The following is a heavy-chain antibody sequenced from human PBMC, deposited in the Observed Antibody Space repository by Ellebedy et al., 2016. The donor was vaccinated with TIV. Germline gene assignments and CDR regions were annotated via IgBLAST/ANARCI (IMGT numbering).Heavy chain of an antibody. Sequence: ASVKVSCKASGYTFTSYGISWVRQAPGQGLEWMEWISAYNGNTNYAQKLQGRVTMTTDTSTSTAYMELRSLRSDDTAVYYCARDRGVYCSGGSCYRSKFDYWGQGTLVTVSS. J-gene: IGHJ4*02. D-gene: IGHD2-15*01. CDR3: ARDRGVYCSGGSCYRSKFDY. CDR2: ISAYNGNT. CDR1: GYTFTSYG. V-gene: IGHV1-18*01.